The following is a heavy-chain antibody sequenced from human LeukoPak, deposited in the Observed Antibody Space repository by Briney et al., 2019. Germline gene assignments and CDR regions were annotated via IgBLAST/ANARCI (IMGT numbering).Heavy chain of an antibody. Sequence: ASVKVSCKASGYTFTSYYMHWVRQAPGQGLEWQGIINPSGGSTSYAQKFQGRVTMTRDTSTSTVYMELSSLRSEDTAVYYCARDLPLAAADQMDGMDVWGQGTTVTVSS. V-gene: IGHV1-46*01. D-gene: IGHD6-13*01. CDR2: INPSGGST. CDR1: GYTFTSYY. J-gene: IGHJ6*02. CDR3: ARDLPLAAADQMDGMDV.